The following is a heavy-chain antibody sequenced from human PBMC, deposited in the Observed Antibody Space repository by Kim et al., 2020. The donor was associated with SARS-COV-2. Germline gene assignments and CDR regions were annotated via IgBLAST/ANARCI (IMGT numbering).Heavy chain of an antibody. CDR2: INHSGST. CDR1: GGSFSGYY. CDR3: ARGKENYYYGMDV. J-gene: IGHJ6*02. V-gene: IGHV4-34*01. Sequence: SETLSLTCAVYGGSFSGYYWSWIRQPPGKGLEWIGEINHSGSTNYNPSLKSRVTISVDTSKNQFSLKLSSVTAADTAVYYCARGKENYYYGMDVWDQGTT.